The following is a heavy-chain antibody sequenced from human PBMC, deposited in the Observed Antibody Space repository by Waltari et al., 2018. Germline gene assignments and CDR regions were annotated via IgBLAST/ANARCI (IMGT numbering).Heavy chain of an antibody. J-gene: IGHJ4*02. V-gene: IGHV3-43D*04. CDR1: GFTFDDYA. D-gene: IGHD5-18*01. Sequence: EVQLVESGGVVVQPGGSLRLSCAASGFTFDDYAMHWVRQAPGKGLEWVSLISWDGGSTYYADSVKGRFTISRDNSKNSLYLQMNSLRAEDTAVYYCARANSYGYLFDYWGQGTLVTVSS. CDR2: ISWDGGST. CDR3: ARANSYGYLFDY.